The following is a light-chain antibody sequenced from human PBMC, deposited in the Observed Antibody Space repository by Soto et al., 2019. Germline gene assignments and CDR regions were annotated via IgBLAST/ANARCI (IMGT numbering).Light chain of an antibody. Sequence: DIQMTQSPSTLSASVGDRVTVTCRASQTIGSWLAWYQQKPGRAPKLLIFDASSLESGVPSRFSGNGSGTEFTLTISSLQPDDFATYYCQQYNSYSFGQGTKVDIK. CDR3: QQYNSYS. J-gene: IGKJ1*01. CDR2: DAS. CDR1: QTIGSW. V-gene: IGKV1-5*01.